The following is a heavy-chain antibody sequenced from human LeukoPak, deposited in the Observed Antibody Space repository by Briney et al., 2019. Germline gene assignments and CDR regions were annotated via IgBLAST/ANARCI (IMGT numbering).Heavy chain of an antibody. CDR2: ISSSGSTI. V-gene: IGHV3-48*03. Sequence: QAGGSLRLSCAASGFTFDDYAMHWVRQAPGKGLEWVSYISSSGSTIYYADSVKGRFTISRDNAKNSLYLQMNSLRAGDTAVYYCAELGITMIGGVWGKGTTVTISS. J-gene: IGHJ6*04. CDR3: AELGITMIGGV. CDR1: GFTFDDYA. D-gene: IGHD3-10*01.